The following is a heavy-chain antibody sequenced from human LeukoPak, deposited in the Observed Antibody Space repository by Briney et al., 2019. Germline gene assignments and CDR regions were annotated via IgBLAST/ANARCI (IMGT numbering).Heavy chain of an antibody. CDR3: ARVSWFDELPNY. CDR2: INPNSGGT. V-gene: IGHV1-2*02. Sequence: ASVKVSCKASGYTFTGYYMHWVRQAPGQGLEWMGWINPNSGGTNYAQKFQGRVTMTRDTSISTAYMGLSRLRSDDTAVYYCARVSWFDELPNYWGQGTLVSVSS. D-gene: IGHD3-10*01. CDR1: GYTFTGYY. J-gene: IGHJ4*02.